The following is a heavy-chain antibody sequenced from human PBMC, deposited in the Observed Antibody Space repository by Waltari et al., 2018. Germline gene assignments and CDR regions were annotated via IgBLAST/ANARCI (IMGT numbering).Heavy chain of an antibody. Sequence: EVQLVGSGGGLVKPGGSLRLCCAASGCTFRSYTINWVRQAPGKGLEWVSSISSGSSYIYYADSVKGRFTISRDNAKNSLYLQMNSLRAEDTAVYYCAREWGVMVGTAGYYFDYWGQGTLVTVSS. V-gene: IGHV3-21*01. CDR1: GCTFRSYT. CDR2: ISSGSSYI. D-gene: IGHD2-15*01. CDR3: AREWGVMVGTAGYYFDY. J-gene: IGHJ4*02.